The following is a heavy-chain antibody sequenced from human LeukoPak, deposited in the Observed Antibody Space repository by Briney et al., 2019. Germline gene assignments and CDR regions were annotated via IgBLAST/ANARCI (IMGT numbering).Heavy chain of an antibody. CDR3: ARGKTSDDIIEDAFDI. J-gene: IGHJ3*02. CDR2: LYSGGGA. V-gene: IGHV3-66*01. D-gene: IGHD3-9*01. CDR1: GFSVNTNY. Sequence: GGSLRLSCAASGFSVNTNYMTWVRQAPGKGLEWVSVLYSGGGAYYAGSVKDRFTISRDYSQNTLLLQMNSLRAEDTALYYCARGKTSDDIIEDAFDIWGQGTMVAVSS.